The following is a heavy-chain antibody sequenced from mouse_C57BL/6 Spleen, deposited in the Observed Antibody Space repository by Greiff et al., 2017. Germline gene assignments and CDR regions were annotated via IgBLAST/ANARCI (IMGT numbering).Heavy chain of an antibody. V-gene: IGHV8-8*01. CDR2: IWWDDDK. CDR1: GFSLSTFGMG. D-gene: IGHD2-2*01. Sequence: QVTLKESGPGILQPSQTLSLTCSFSGFSLSTFGMGVGWLRQPSGKGLDWLAHIWWDDDKYYNPALKSRLTISKDTSKNQVFLKIANVDTADTATSYCARMDDYGYDGGFDYWGQGTTLTVSS. CDR3: ARMDDYGYDGGFDY. J-gene: IGHJ2*01.